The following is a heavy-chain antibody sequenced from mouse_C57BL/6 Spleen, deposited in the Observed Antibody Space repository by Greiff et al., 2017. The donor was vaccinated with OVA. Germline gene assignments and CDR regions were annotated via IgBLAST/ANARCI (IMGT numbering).Heavy chain of an antibody. CDR1: GYSITSGYY. Sequence: EVKVEESGPGLVKPSQSLSLTCSVTGYSITSGYYWNWIRQFPGNKLEWMGYISYDGSNNYNPSLKNRISITRDTSKNQFFLKLNSVTTEDTATYYCASDSSGYGAWFAYWGQGTLVTVSA. D-gene: IGHD3-2*02. J-gene: IGHJ3*01. V-gene: IGHV3-6*01. CDR2: ISYDGSN. CDR3: ASDSSGYGAWFAY.